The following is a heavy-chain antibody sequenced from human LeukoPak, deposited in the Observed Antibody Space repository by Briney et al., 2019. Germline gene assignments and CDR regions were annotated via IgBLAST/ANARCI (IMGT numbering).Heavy chain of an antibody. J-gene: IGHJ4*02. Sequence: SGPTLVNPTETLTLTCTISGFSLSNARMGVSWIRQPPGKALAWLAHISSNDEKSYSTSLKSRLTISKDTSKSQVVLTMTNMDPVDTATYYCARMLSPSYYDSSGGFDYWGQGTLVTVSS. D-gene: IGHD3-22*01. CDR3: ARMLSPSYYDSSGGFDY. CDR1: GFSLSNARMG. V-gene: IGHV2-26*03. CDR2: ISSNDEK.